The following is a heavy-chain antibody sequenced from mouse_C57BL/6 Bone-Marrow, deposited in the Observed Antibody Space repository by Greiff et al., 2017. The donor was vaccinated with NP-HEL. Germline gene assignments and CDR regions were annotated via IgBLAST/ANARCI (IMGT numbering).Heavy chain of an antibody. J-gene: IGHJ4*01. CDR1: GYTFTDYY. Sequence: VKLVESGAELVRPGASVKLSCKASGYTFTDYYINWVKQRPGQGLEWIARIYPGSGNTYYNEKLKGKATLTAEKSSSTAYMQLSSLTSEDSAVYFCARRGGYGYDRAMDYWGQGTSVTVSS. V-gene: IGHV1-76*01. D-gene: IGHD2-2*01. CDR2: IYPGSGNT. CDR3: ARRGGYGYDRAMDY.